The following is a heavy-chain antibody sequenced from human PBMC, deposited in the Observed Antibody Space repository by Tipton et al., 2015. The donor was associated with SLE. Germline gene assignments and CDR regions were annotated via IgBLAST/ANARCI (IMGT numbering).Heavy chain of an antibody. D-gene: IGHD3-3*01. CDR2: ISAYNGNT. Sequence: QSGAEVKKPGASVKVSCKASGYTFTSYGISWVRQAPGQGLEWMGWISAYNGNTNYAQKLQGRATMTTDTSTSTAYMELRSLRSDDQAGYYGARADVQDGVVTLDWFDPWGQGTLVTVST. V-gene: IGHV1-18*01. CDR1: GYTFTSYG. CDR3: ARADVQDGVVTLDWFDP. J-gene: IGHJ5*02.